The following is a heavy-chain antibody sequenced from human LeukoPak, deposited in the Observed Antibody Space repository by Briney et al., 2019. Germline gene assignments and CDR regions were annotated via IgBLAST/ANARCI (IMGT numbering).Heavy chain of an antibody. CDR1: GYTFTSYD. CDR3: TRETSSRYFDF. CDR2: MNPNSGNT. Sequence: ASVMVSCKASGYTFTSYDINWVRQATGQGLEWMGWMNPNSGNTGYAQKFRDRISITRNTSISTASMELSSLTSEDTGVYYCTRETSSRYFDFWGQGTLVTVSS. J-gene: IGHJ4*02. V-gene: IGHV1-8*03.